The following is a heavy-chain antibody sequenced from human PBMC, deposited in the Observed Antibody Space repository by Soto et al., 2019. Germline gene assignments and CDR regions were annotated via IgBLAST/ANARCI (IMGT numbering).Heavy chain of an antibody. Sequence: EVQLVESGGGLVKPGGSLRLSCAASGFTFTNAWINWVRQAPGKGLEWVGRIKSKTDGGTTDYAEPVKGRFAISRDDSNKLFYLKMNSLKIGDTAVYYCTTDSYSTIIMVRFAYWGHGPLVTVSS. CDR2: IKSKTDGGTT. J-gene: IGHJ4*01. D-gene: IGHD2-8*01. CDR3: TTDSYSTIIMVRFAY. V-gene: IGHV3-15*07. CDR1: GFTFTNAW.